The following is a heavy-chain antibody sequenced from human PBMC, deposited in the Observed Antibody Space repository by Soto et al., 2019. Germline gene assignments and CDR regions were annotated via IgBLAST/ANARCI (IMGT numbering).Heavy chain of an antibody. CDR1: GDYVSIENYS. V-gene: IGHV4-61*01. CDR2: IYSSGNT. Sequence: PAGTLSLTCTVCGDYVSIENYSWTWIRQPPGKGLEWIGYIYSSGNTNYNPSLKSRVTISLDTSSNQFSLKLTSVTAADTAVYYCARDIRGFRRAFDYWGQGTMVTVSS. CDR3: ARDIRGFRRAFDY. D-gene: IGHD5-12*01. J-gene: IGHJ4*02.